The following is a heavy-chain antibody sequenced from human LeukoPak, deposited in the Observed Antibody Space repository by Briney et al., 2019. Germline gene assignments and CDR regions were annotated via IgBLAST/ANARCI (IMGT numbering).Heavy chain of an antibody. D-gene: IGHD2-15*01. Sequence: ASVKVSCKASGGTFSSYAISWVRQAPGQGLEWMGGIIPIFGTANYAQKFQGRVTITADESTSTAYMELSSLRSEDTAVYYCARARPRFGNIVVVVAATLDAFDIWGQGTMVTVSS. V-gene: IGHV1-69*13. J-gene: IGHJ3*02. CDR3: ARARPRFGNIVVVVAATLDAFDI. CDR1: GGTFSSYA. CDR2: IIPIFGTA.